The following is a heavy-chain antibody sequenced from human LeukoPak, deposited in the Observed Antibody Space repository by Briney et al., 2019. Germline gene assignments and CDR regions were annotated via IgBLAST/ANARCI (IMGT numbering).Heavy chain of an antibody. CDR3: AGLGYCSGGSCYPPLDYYYYMDV. CDR1: GYTFTSYD. Sequence: APVKVSCKASGYTFTSYDINWVRQATGQGLEWMGWMNPNSGNTGYAQKFQGRVTMTRNTSISTAYMELSSLRSEDTAVYYCAGLGYCSGGSCYPPLDYYYYMDVWGKGTTVTVSS. J-gene: IGHJ6*03. V-gene: IGHV1-8*01. D-gene: IGHD2-15*01. CDR2: MNPNSGNT.